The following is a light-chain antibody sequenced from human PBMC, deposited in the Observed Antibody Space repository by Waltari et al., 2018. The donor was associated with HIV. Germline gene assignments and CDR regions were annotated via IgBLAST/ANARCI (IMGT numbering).Light chain of an antibody. CDR1: SRAVGGYNY. J-gene: IGLJ2*01. Sequence: QSALTQPASVSGSPGQSITISCPGTSRAVGGYNYVSWYQQHPDKAPKLMIYAVSNRPSGVSNRFSGSKSGNTASLTISGLQAEDEADYYCTSYTSSSTVVFGGGTKLTVL. V-gene: IGLV2-14*01. CDR3: TSYTSSSTVV. CDR2: AVS.